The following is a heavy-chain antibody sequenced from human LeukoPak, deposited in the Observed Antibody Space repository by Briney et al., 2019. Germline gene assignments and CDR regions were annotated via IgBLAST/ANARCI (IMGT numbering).Heavy chain of an antibody. V-gene: IGHV5-51*01. J-gene: IGHJ5*02. D-gene: IGHD3-10*01. CDR2: IYPGDSDT. CDR3: ARLDDMVRGINWFDP. CDR1: GYSFTSYW. Sequence: GESLKISCKGSGYSFTSYWIGWVRQMPGKGLEWMGIIYPGDSDTRYSPSFQGQVTISADKSISTAYLQWSSLKASDTAMYYCARLDDMVRGINWFDPWGQGTLVTVSS.